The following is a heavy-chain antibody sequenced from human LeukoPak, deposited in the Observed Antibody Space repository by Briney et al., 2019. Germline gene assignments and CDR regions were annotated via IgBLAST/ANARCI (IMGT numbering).Heavy chain of an antibody. CDR3: ARRGIMITFGGVGAIDY. V-gene: IGHV4-34*01. J-gene: IGHJ4*02. Sequence: GSLRLSCAASGFTFSDFYMSWIRQPPGKGLEWIGEINHSGSTNYNPSLKSRVTISVDTSKNQFSLKLSSVTAADTAVYYCARRGIMITFGGVGAIDYWGQGTLVTVSS. D-gene: IGHD3-16*01. CDR1: GFTFSDFY. CDR2: INHSGST.